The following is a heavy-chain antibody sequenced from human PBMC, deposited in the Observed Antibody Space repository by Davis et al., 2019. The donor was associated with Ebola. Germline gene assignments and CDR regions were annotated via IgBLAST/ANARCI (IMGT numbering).Heavy chain of an antibody. D-gene: IGHD6-19*01. V-gene: IGHV4-31*03. CDR2: IYYSGST. J-gene: IGHJ4*02. CDR3: AGEQYSSGLRYYFDY. CDR1: GGSISSGGYY. Sequence: SETLSLTCTVSGGSISSGGYYWSWIRQHPGKGLEWIGYIYYSGSTYYNPSLKSRVTISVDTSKNQFSLKLSSVTAADTAVYYCAGEQYSSGLRYYFDYWGQGTLVTVSS.